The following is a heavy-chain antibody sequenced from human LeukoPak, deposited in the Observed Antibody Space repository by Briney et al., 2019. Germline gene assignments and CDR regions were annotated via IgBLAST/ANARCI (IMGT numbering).Heavy chain of an antibody. J-gene: IGHJ4*02. CDR2: ISWDGGST. CDR1: GFTFDGYT. V-gene: IGHV3-43*01. Sequence: GGSLRLSCAASGFTFDGYTMHWVRQAPGKGLEWVSLISWDGGSTYYADSVKGRFTISRDNSKNSLYLQMNSLRTEDTALYYCAKDTSSSGGIDYWGQGTLVTVSS. CDR3: AKDTSSSGGIDY. D-gene: IGHD1-26*01.